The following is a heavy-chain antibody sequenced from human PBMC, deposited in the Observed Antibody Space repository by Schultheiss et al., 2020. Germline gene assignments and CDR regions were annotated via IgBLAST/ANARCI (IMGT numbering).Heavy chain of an antibody. CDR2: IRSKAYGGTT. Sequence: SLRLACAASGFTFSSYAMSWVRQAPGKGLEWVGFIRSKAYGGTTEYAASVKGRFTISRDDSKSIAYLQMNSLKTEDTAVYYCTRVRGYSYGLLMENDYGGQGTLVTFSS. J-gene: IGHJ4*02. V-gene: IGHV3-49*04. CDR3: TRVRGYSYGLLMENDY. D-gene: IGHD5-18*01. CDR1: GFTFSSYA.